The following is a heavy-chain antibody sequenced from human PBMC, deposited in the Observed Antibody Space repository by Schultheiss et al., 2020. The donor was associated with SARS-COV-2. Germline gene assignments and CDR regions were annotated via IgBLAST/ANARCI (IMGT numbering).Heavy chain of an antibody. V-gene: IGHV4-34*01. CDR3: ARDDWGGAFDI. CDR2: INHSGST. J-gene: IGHJ3*02. Sequence: SETLSLTCAVYGGSFSGYYWSWIRQPPGKGLEWIGEINHSGSTNYNPSLKSRVTISVDTSKNQFSLKLSSVTAADTAVYYCARDDWGGAFDIWGQGTMVTVSS. CDR1: GGSFSGYY. D-gene: IGHD3-9*01.